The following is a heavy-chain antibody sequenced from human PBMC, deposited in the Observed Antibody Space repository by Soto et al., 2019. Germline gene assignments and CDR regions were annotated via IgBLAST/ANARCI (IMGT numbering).Heavy chain of an antibody. J-gene: IGHJ5*02. V-gene: IGHV3-23*01. Sequence: GGSLRLSCAASGFTFSSYAMSWVRQAPGKGREWVSAISGSGGSTYYADSVKGRFTISRDNSKNTLYLQMNSLRAEDTAVYYCAKPSNYDFWSGYPLNWFDPWGQGTLVTVSS. CDR3: AKPSNYDFWSGYPLNWFDP. CDR1: GFTFSSYA. D-gene: IGHD3-3*01. CDR2: ISGSGGST.